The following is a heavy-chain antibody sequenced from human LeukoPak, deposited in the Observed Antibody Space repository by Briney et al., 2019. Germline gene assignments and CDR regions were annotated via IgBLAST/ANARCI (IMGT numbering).Heavy chain of an antibody. V-gene: IGHV4-38-2*01. J-gene: IGHJ4*02. CDR2: IYHSGSN. Sequence: SETLSLTCAVSGYSISSGYYWGRIRRPPRKGLEWIGTIYHSGSNYYNLYVKSRVTISVDTTKNQLSLILISVTAADTSVFSCARLPMYAATRGEASPYYFDWGGEGTLVTVSS. CDR3: ARLPMYAATRGEASPYYFDW. CDR1: GYSISSGYY. D-gene: IGHD3-16*01.